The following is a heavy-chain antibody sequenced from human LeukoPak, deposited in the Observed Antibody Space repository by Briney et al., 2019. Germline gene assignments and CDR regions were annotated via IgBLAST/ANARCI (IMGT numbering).Heavy chain of an antibody. J-gene: IGHJ6*02. V-gene: IGHV3-74*01. CDR3: ARDYGRSRDYGMDV. D-gene: IGHD3-10*01. CDR1: GFTFSNYW. Sequence: GGSLRLSCAASGFTFSNYWMHWVRQAPGKGLVWVSRINSDGSSTSYADSVKGRFTVSRDNAKNTLYLQMNSLRVEDTAVYYCARDYGRSRDYGMDVWGPGTTVTVSS. CDR2: INSDGSST.